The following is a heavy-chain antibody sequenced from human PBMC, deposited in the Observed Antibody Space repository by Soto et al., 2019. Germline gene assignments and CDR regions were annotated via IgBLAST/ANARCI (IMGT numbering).Heavy chain of an antibody. J-gene: IGHJ4*02. Sequence: EVQLVESGGDLVQPGGSLKLSCTGLGFNFSGSALHWVRQPSGKGLEWVGRIRGRAKKYATSYATSVRGRFYLSRDDSKNTAFLQMNSLRDEXTGVYXCCGRGGDSLQDIWGQGTLVTVSS. CDR1: GFNFSGSA. CDR3: CGRGGDSLQDI. V-gene: IGHV3-73*01. CDR2: IRGRAKKYAT. D-gene: IGHD4-17*01.